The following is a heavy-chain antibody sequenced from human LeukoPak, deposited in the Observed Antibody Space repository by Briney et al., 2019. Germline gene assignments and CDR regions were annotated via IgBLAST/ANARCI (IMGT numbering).Heavy chain of an antibody. V-gene: IGHV3-48*02. Sequence: PGGSLRLSCAASGFTFSTKSMNWVRQAPGKGLEWVSYITADSGTTYYADSVKGRFTISRDNAKNSLYLQMNSLRDEDTAVYYCASRGYFDYWGQGTLVTVSS. CDR2: ITADSGTT. CDR1: GFTFSTKS. CDR3: ASRGYFDY. J-gene: IGHJ4*02.